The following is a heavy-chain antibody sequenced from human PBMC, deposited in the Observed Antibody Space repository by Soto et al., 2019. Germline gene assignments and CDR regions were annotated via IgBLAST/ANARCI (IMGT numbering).Heavy chain of an antibody. CDR1: GYSFTSHH. V-gene: IGHV1-46*01. J-gene: IGHJ6*02. CDR3: ARGYGHGNYHNALDV. D-gene: IGHD1-20*01. CDR2: INPSGGYT. Sequence: PRASVKVSCKASGYSFTSHHLHWVRQAPGQGLEWMGLINPSGGYTNYAQKFQGRVSMTRDASTSTIYMELSSLRSEDTAVYYCARGYGHGNYHNALDVWGQGTTVTVSS.